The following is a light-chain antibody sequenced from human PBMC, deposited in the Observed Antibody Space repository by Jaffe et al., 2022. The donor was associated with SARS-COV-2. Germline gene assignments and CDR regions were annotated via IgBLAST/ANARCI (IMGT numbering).Light chain of an antibody. Sequence: DIVLTQSPDSLAVSLGERATINCKSSQSVLYRSNNKNYLAWYQQKPGQPPKLLIYWASTRESGVPDRFSGSGSGTDFTLTISSLQAEDVAVYYCQQYYDSPFTFGPGTKLDIK. CDR3: QQYYDSPFT. CDR1: QSVLYRSNNKNY. J-gene: IGKJ3*01. CDR2: WAS. V-gene: IGKV4-1*01.